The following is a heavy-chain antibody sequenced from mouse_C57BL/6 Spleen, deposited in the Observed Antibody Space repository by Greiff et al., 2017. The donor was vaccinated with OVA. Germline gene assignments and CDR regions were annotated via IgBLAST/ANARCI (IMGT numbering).Heavy chain of an antibody. Sequence: QVQLKQPGAELVKPGASVKLSCKASGYTFTSYWMQWVKQRPGQGLEWIGEIDPSDSYTNYNQKFKGKATLTVDTSSSTAYMQLSSLTSEDSAVYYCARGEPPDYWGQGTTLTVSS. V-gene: IGHV1-50*01. J-gene: IGHJ2*01. CDR1: GYTFTSYW. CDR3: ARGEPPDY. CDR2: IDPSDSYT.